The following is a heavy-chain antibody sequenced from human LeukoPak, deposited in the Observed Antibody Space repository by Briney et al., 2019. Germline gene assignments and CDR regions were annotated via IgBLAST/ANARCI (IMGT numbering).Heavy chain of an antibody. V-gene: IGHV4-59*11. D-gene: IGHD4-17*01. Sequence: SETLSLTCTVSGGTISSHYWSWIRQSPGKGLEWIGYIYYSGSTNYSPSLKSRVTISVDTSKNQLSLKLGSVTAADTAVYYCARTTVTTNFDYWGQGTLVTVSS. CDR2: IYYSGST. CDR3: ARTTVTTNFDY. CDR1: GGTISSHY. J-gene: IGHJ4*02.